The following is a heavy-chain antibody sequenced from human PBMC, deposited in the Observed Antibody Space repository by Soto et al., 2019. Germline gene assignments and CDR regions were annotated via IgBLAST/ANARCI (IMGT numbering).Heavy chain of an antibody. V-gene: IGHV3-23*01. J-gene: IGHJ6*02. D-gene: IGHD6-13*01. Sequence: GGSQRLSCAASGFTFKNYARSWVRQAPGKGLEWVSTISGSAGSTYYADSVKGRFTISRDNSKNTVYLQMNSLRAEDTAIYYCAKGDPQQLPSFYYYYYGWDVWGQGTTVTVSS. CDR2: ISGSAGST. CDR1: GFTFKNYA. CDR3: AKGDPQQLPSFYYYYYGWDV.